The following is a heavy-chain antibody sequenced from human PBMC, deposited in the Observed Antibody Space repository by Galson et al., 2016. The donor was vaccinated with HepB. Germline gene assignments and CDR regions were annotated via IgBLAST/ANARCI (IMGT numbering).Heavy chain of an antibody. D-gene: IGHD3-16*01. CDR2: IKQDGSEK. CDR3: VREGGRGGGSP. CDR1: GFTVSSNY. J-gene: IGHJ5*02. Sequence: SLRLSCAASGFTVSSNYMSWVRQAPGKGLEWVANIKQDGSEKNYVDSVKGRFTISRDNAKNSLYLQMNSLRAEDTAVYYCVREGGRGGGSPWGQGALVTVSS. V-gene: IGHV3-7*03.